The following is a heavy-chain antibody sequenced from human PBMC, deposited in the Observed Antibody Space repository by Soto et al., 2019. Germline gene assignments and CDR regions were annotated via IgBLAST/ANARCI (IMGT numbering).Heavy chain of an antibody. Sequence: QVQLQESGPGLVKPSGTLSLTCAVSGGSISSSNWWSWVRQSPWMGLEWIGEIYHSGSTNYNPSLKSRVTISVDKSKNQFSLNLNSVTAADTAVYYCATTHYYGSGSFWFDPWGQGTLVTVSS. CDR1: GGSISSSNW. J-gene: IGHJ5*02. CDR2: IYHSGST. V-gene: IGHV4-4*02. CDR3: ATTHYYGSGSFWFDP. D-gene: IGHD3-10*01.